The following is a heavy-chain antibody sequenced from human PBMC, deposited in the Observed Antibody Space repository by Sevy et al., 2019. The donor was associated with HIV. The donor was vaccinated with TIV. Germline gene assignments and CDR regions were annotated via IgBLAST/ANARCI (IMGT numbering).Heavy chain of an antibody. CDR2: IYIRGTT. J-gene: IGHJ6*02. V-gene: IGHV4-61*02. Sequence: SETLSLTCNVSGGSIRSGRHYWSWIRQPAGKGLEWIGRIYIRGTTNYNPSLKSRITMSVDTSKNQFSLKLSSVTATDTAVYYCARELSDYGMDVWGQGTTVTVSS. CDR1: GGSIRSGRHY. CDR3: ARELSDYGMDV.